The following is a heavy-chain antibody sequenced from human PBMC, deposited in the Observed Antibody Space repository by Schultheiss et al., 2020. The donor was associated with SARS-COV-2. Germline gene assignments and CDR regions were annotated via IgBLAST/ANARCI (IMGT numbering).Heavy chain of an antibody. J-gene: IGHJ4*02. CDR2: IIPIFGTA. D-gene: IGHD3-22*01. CDR1: GYTFTSYG. V-gene: IGHV1-69*13. Sequence: SVKVSCKASGYTFTSYGISWVRQAPGQGLEWMGWIIPIFGTANYAQKFQGRVTITADESTSTAYMELSSLRSEDTAVYYCARARTGYDSSGPRPSYFDYWGQGTLVTVSS. CDR3: ARARTGYDSSGPRPSYFDY.